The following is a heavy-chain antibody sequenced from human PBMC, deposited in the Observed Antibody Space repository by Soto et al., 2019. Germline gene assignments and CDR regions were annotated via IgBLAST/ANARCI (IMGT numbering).Heavy chain of an antibody. CDR1: GSKFTTSY. D-gene: IGHD2-21*02. CDR3: ARPHGSDTSCSFHFDY. J-gene: IGHJ4*02. CDR2: INPDTGST. Sequence: QVRRVQSGAEVQRPGASVNISCQTSGSKFTTSYLHWVRRPPGHGLQWMARINPDTGSTRYAVTFGGRLTMTADKSTGTLYLGLGSLTSDDTATYYCARPHGSDTSCSFHFDYWGQGTLVTVSS. V-gene: IGHV1-2*02.